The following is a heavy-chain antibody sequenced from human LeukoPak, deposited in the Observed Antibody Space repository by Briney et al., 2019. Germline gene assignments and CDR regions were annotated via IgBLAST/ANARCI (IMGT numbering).Heavy chain of an antibody. CDR1: GFTFFNYA. J-gene: IGHJ3*02. V-gene: IGHV3-23*01. CDR3: AKDFSGSYPYDAFDI. D-gene: IGHD1-26*01. Sequence: PGGSLRLSCEASGFTFFNYAMSWVRQAPGKGLQWVSGIGSDSATFYTDSVKGRFTISRDNSKNTLYLQVNSLRAEDTAVYYCAKDFSGSYPYDAFDIWGQGTMVTVSS. CDR2: IGSDSAT.